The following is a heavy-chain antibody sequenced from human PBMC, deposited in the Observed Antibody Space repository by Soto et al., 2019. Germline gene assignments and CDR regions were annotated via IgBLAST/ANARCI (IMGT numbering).Heavy chain of an antibody. CDR2: ISYDGSNK. CDR3: AKDHGSSSWADYYYYGMDV. V-gene: IGHV3-30*18. CDR1: GFTFSSYG. Sequence: QVQLVESGGGVVQPGRSLRLSCAASGFTFSSYGMHWVRQAPGKGLEWVAVISYDGSNKYYADSVKGRFTISRDNSKNTLYLQMNSLRADDTAVYYCAKDHGSSSWADYYYYGMDVWGQGTTVTVSS. D-gene: IGHD6-13*01. J-gene: IGHJ6*02.